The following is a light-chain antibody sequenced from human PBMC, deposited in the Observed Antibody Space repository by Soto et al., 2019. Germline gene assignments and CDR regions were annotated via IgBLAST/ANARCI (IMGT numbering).Light chain of an antibody. V-gene: IGKV1-39*01. Sequence: DIQMTQSPSSLSASVGDRVIITCRASQSISSYLNWYQQKPGKAPKLLIYAASSLQSGVPSRFSGSGSGPDFTLTISSLQPEDFATYYCQQSYSALVTFGGGTKVEIK. CDR2: AAS. J-gene: IGKJ4*01. CDR1: QSISSY. CDR3: QQSYSALVT.